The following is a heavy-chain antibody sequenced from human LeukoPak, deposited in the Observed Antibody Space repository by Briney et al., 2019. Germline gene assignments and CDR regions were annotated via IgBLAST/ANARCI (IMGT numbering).Heavy chain of an antibody. CDR1: GFTFSTHN. CDR3: ARVLAAAGWD. Sequence: PGGSLRLSCEASGFTFSTHNMNWVRQAPGKGLEWVSFISSSGNTIYYADSVKGRFTISRDNAKNSLYLQMNSLRVEDTAIYYCARVLAAAGWDWGQGTPVTVSS. V-gene: IGHV3-48*04. J-gene: IGHJ4*02. CDR2: ISSSGNTI. D-gene: IGHD6-13*01.